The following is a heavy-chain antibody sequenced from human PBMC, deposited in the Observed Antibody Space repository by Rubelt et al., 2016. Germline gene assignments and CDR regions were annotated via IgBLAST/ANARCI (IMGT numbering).Heavy chain of an antibody. CDR3: ARGGWGSGYCAYYDGMDV. CDR2: ITEDGSEK. D-gene: IGHD3-3*01. V-gene: IGHV3-7*05. Sequence: EVQLVESGGGLVQPGGSLRLSCAASGFTFSSYWMTWVRQAPGKGLEWVANITEDGSEKYSVDSVQGRFTISRDNDHNFLYQKRSRRGAGDAVEYGGARGGWGSGYCAYYDGMDVWGQGTTVTVSS. CDR1: GFTFSSYW. J-gene: IGHJ6*02.